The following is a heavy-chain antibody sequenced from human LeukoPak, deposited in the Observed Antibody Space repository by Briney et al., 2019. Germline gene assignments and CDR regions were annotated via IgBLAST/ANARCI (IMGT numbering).Heavy chain of an antibody. Sequence: GGSLRLSCAASGFTFSIFSMNWVRQAPGKGLEWVAVISYDGSNKYYADSVKGRFTISRDNSKNTLYLQMSSLRAEDTAVYYCARDDEVRSLEWLSPDYYGMDVWGQGTTVTVSS. D-gene: IGHD3-3*01. J-gene: IGHJ6*02. V-gene: IGHV3-30*03. CDR3: ARDDEVRSLEWLSPDYYGMDV. CDR1: GFTFSIFS. CDR2: ISYDGSNK.